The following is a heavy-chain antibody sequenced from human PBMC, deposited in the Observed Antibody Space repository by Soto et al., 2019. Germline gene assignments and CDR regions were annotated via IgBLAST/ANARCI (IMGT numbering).Heavy chain of an antibody. CDR2: ISSSSYI. CDR1: GFTFSSYS. V-gene: IGHV3-21*01. Sequence: GGSLRLSCAASGFTFSSYSMNWVRQAPGKGLEWVLSISSSSYIYYADSVKGRFTISRDNAKNSLYLQMNSLRAEDTAVYYCARDVQHGDYPDSWFDPWGQGTLVTVSS. D-gene: IGHD4-17*01. CDR3: ARDVQHGDYPDSWFDP. J-gene: IGHJ5*02.